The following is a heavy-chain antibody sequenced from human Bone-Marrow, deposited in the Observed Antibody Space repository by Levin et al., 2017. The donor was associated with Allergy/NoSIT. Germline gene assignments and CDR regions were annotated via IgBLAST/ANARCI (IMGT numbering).Heavy chain of an antibody. CDR1: GGSISSDTYF. V-gene: IGHV4-39*01. Sequence: ASETLSLTCTVSGGSISSDTYFWGWVRQPPGRGLEWVGSICCSGSTYYNPSLKSRLTISADTSRNQFSLRLSSVTAADTAVYYCASGRNGGDGVGDYWGQGTLVTVSS. CDR2: ICCSGST. D-gene: IGHD5-24*01. CDR3: ASGRNGGDGVGDY. J-gene: IGHJ4*02.